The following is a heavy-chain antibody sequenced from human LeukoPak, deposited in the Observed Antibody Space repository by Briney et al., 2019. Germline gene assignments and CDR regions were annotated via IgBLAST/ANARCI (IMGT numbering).Heavy chain of an antibody. CDR1: GGSIISSSYY. D-gene: IGHD5-18*01. J-gene: IGHJ4*02. V-gene: IGHV4-39*01. Sequence: SETLSLTCTVSGGSIISSSYYWGWIRQPPGKGLEWIGSIYYSGSTYYNPSLKSRVTISVDTSKNQFSLKLSSVTAADTAVYYCARISVDTAMGFEYWGQGTLVTVSS. CDR2: IYYSGST. CDR3: ARISVDTAMGFEY.